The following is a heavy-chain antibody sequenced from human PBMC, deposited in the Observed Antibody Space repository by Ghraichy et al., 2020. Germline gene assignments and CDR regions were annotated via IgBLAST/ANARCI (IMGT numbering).Heavy chain of an antibody. CDR2: IKQDGSEK. D-gene: IGHD3-3*01. CDR3: ARDNYDLENWFDP. J-gene: IGHJ5*02. V-gene: IGHV3-7*01. CDR1: GFTFSSYW. Sequence: GGSLRLSCAASGFTFSSYWMSWVRQAPGKGLEWVANIKQDGSEKYYVDSVKGRFTISRDNAKNSLYLQMNSLRAEDTAVYYCARDNYDLENWFDPWGQGTLVTVSS.